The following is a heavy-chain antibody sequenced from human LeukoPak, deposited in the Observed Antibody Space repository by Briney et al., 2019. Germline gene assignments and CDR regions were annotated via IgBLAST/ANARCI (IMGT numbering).Heavy chain of an antibody. CDR1: GYTFTSYD. D-gene: IGHD1-7*01. J-gene: IGHJ4*02. CDR2: MNPNSGNT. Sequence: ASVKVSCKASGYTFTSYDINWVRQATGQGLEWMGWMNPNSGNTGYAQKFQGRVTITRNTSISTAYMELSSLRSEDTAVYYCARGVGTNWNYDYWGQGTLVTVSS. CDR3: ARGVGTNWNYDY. V-gene: IGHV1-8*03.